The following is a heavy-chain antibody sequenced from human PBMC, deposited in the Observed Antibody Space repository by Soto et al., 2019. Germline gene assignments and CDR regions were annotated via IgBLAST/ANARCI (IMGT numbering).Heavy chain of an antibody. V-gene: IGHV3-66*01. CDR2: IYSGGNT. CDR1: GFTVSSNY. CDR3: AREVRCTLTRCYSNWFDP. Sequence: GGSLRLSCAASGFTVSSNYMSWVRQAPGMGLEWVSVIYSGGNTYYAESVKGRFTISRDDSKNTLYLQTSSLRADDTAVYYCAREVRCTLTRCYSNWFDPWGQGTLVTVSS. D-gene: IGHD2-2*01. J-gene: IGHJ5*02.